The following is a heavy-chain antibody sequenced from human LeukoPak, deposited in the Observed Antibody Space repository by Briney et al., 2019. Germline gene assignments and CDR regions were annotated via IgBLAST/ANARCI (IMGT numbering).Heavy chain of an antibody. CDR3: AREGATMVRGVKTKYNWFDP. CDR2: ISDDGSNK. D-gene: IGHD3-10*01. Sequence: PGGSLRLSCAASGFPFSSYVMHWVRQAPGKGLEWVAVISDDGSNKYYSDSVKGRFTISRDNSKNTLYLQMNSLRTEDTAVYYCAREGATMVRGVKTKYNWFDPWGQGTLVTVSS. J-gene: IGHJ5*02. V-gene: IGHV3-30*04. CDR1: GFPFSSYV.